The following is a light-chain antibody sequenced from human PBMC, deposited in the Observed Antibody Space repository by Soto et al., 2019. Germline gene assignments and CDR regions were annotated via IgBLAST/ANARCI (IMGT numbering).Light chain of an antibody. Sequence: EIVLTQSPGTLSLSPGERATLSCTASQSVISSCLAWYQRKPGQAPRLLIHTTSIRATDLPDRFSGSGSGTYLTSTISRREPDDFTVYYCQQCGGTPLFSFGPGTRVDI. J-gene: IGKJ3*01. CDR3: QQCGGTPLFS. CDR2: TTS. CDR1: QSVISSC. V-gene: IGKV3-20*01.